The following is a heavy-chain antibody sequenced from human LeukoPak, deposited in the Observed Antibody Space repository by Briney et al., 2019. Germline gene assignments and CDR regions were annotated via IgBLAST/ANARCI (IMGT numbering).Heavy chain of an antibody. CDR1: GYTFTSYD. D-gene: IGHD6-19*01. Sequence: GASVKVSCKASGYTFTSYDINWVRQATGQGLEWMGWMNPNSGNTNYAQKLQGRVTMTTDTSTSTAYMELRSLRSDDTAVYYCARDHSSGPQGPFGYWGQGTLVTVSS. J-gene: IGHJ4*02. CDR2: MNPNSGNT. V-gene: IGHV1-18*01. CDR3: ARDHSSGPQGPFGY.